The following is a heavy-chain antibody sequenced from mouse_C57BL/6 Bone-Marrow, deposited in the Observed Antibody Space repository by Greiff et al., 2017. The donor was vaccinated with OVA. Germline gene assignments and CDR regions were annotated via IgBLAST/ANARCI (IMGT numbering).Heavy chain of an antibody. Sequence: DVQLQESGPGLVKPSQSLSLTCSVTGYSITSGYYWNWIRQFPGNKLEWMGYISYDGSNNYNPSLKNRISITRDTSKNQFFLKLNSVTTEDTATYYCARGALYYDYGGAMDYWGQGTSVTVSS. CDR1: GYSITSGYY. J-gene: IGHJ4*01. D-gene: IGHD2-4*01. CDR3: ARGALYYDYGGAMDY. V-gene: IGHV3-6*01. CDR2: ISYDGSN.